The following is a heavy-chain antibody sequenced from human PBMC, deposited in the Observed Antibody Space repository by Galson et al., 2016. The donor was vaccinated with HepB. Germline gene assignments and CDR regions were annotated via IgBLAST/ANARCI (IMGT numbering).Heavy chain of an antibody. CDR3: ARGPVYGVVDY. V-gene: IGHV4-34*01. Sequence: SETLSLTCAVYGDSVNASYWTWIRQPPGKGLEWVGEINHSGTPIYNPAVKRRAIMSLDTSNNHFSLKLNSLSGADTAVYYCARGPVYGVVDYWGQGTLVTVS. CDR2: INHSGTP. CDR1: GDSVNASY. J-gene: IGHJ4*02. D-gene: IGHD3-3*01.